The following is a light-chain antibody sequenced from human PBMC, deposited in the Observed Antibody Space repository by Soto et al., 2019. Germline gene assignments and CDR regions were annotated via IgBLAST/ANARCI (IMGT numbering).Light chain of an antibody. J-gene: IGKJ2*01. CDR1: QSVSSN. Sequence: EIVMTQSPATLSVSPGERATLSCRASQSVSSNLAWYQQKPGQAPRLLIYGASTRATGIPARFSGSGSGTEFTLTISSLQSEDFAVYYCQQYYGWPARYTFGQGTQLEIK. CDR2: GAS. CDR3: QQYYGWPARYT. V-gene: IGKV3-15*01.